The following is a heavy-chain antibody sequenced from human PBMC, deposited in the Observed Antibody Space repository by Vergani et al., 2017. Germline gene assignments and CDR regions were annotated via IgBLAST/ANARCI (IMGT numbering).Heavy chain of an antibody. J-gene: IGHJ4*02. D-gene: IGHD3-10*01. CDR3: SRAVLIAGSGGYYNVRVRYYFDY. V-gene: IGHV4-34*01. CDR2: INHSGST. CDR1: GGSFSGYY. Sequence: QVQLQQWGAGLLKPSETLSLTCAVYGGSFSGYYLSWIRQPPGKGLEWIGEINHSGSTNYNPSLISRVTISVDTSMNQFSLKLRSVTAADPAVYYCSRAVLIAGSGGYYNVRVRYYFDYWGQGTLFTVSS.